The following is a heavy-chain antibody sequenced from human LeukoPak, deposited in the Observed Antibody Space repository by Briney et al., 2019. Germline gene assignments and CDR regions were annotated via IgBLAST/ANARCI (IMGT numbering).Heavy chain of an antibody. D-gene: IGHD6-6*01. V-gene: IGHV1-18*01. J-gene: IGHJ5*02. CDR2: ISAHNGNT. CDR1: GYTFTSYG. CDR3: ARVHRRAYSSSSQGFDP. Sequence: GSVKVSCKASGYTFTSYGISWVRQAPGQGLEWMGWISAHNGNTNYAQKLQGRVTMTTDTSTSTAYMELRSLRSDDTAVYYCARVHRRAYSSSSQGFDPWGQGTLVTVSS.